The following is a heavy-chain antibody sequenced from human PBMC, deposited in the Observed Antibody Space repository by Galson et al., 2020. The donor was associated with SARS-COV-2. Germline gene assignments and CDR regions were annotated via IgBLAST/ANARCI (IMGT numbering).Heavy chain of an antibody. J-gene: IGHJ6*02. CDR2: ISGRGGST. Sequence: GGSLRLSCGASGFIFNSYAMNWVRQAPGKGLEWVSAISGRGGSTYYAESVKGRFTISRDNSKNTLYLELNSLRAEDTAIYYCARPHGLGGIFGVDYHYYGMDVWGQGTTVTVSS. D-gene: IGHD3-3*01. V-gene: IGHV3-23*01. CDR1: GFIFNSYA. CDR3: ARPHGLGGIFGVDYHYYGMDV.